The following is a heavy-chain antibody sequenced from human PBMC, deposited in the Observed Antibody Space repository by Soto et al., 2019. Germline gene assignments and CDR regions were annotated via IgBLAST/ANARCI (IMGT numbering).Heavy chain of an antibody. V-gene: IGHV1-69*13. CDR1: GGTFSSYA. CDR2: IIPIFGTA. J-gene: IGHJ4*02. D-gene: IGHD2-21*02. Sequence: AASVKVSCKASGGTFSSYAISWVRQAPGQGLEWMGGIIPIFGTANYAQKFQGRVTITADESTSTAYMELSSLRSEDTAVYYCARDKNGDRDYFDYWGQGTLVTVSS. CDR3: ARDKNGDRDYFDY.